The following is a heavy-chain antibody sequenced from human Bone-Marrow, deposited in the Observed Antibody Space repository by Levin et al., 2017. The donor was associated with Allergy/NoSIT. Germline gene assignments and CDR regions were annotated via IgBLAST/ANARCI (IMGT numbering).Heavy chain of an antibody. CDR2: IRSKANNYAT. CDR3: VEVRRLSGIPDY. V-gene: IGHV3-73*01. J-gene: IGHJ4*02. D-gene: IGHD1-26*01. Sequence: GGSLRLSCAASGFTFSGSAMHWVRQASGKGLEWVGRIRSKANNYATEYAASVKGRFTISRDDSKNTASLQMNRRTTEDTAVYYCVEVRRLSGIPDYWGQGTLVTVSS. CDR1: GFTFSGSA.